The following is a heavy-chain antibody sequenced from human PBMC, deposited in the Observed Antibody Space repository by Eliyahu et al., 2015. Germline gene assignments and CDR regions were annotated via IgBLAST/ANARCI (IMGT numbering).Heavy chain of an antibody. Sequence: QVQLVESGGGVVQPGGSLRLSCAASGFTFGSYGMHWVRQAPGKGLEWVAFIRYDGSNKYYADSVKGRFTISRDNSKNTLYLQMNSLRAEDTAVYYCAKAAEMATIVPFDYWGQGTLVTVSS. CDR3: AKAAEMATIVPFDY. V-gene: IGHV3-30*02. CDR1: GFTFGSYG. D-gene: IGHD5-24*01. J-gene: IGHJ4*02. CDR2: IRYDGSNK.